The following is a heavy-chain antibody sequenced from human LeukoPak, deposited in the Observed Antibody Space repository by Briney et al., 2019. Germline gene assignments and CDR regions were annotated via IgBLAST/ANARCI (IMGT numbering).Heavy chain of an antibody. J-gene: IGHJ4*02. CDR3: ASEYYDSSGSGGFGY. Sequence: GGSLRLSCAASGFTLSSYSMNWVRQAPGKGLEWVSSISTSSNYMYYADSVKGRFTISRDNAKNSLYLQMNSLRAEDTAVYYCASEYYDSSGSGGFGYWGQGTLVTVSS. V-gene: IGHV3-21*01. CDR1: GFTLSSYS. CDR2: ISTSSNYM. D-gene: IGHD3-22*01.